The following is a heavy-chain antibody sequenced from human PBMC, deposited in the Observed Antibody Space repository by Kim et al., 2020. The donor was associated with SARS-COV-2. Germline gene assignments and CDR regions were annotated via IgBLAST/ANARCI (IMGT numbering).Heavy chain of an antibody. V-gene: IGHV1-46*01. CDR1: GYTFTSYY. J-gene: IGHJ4*02. D-gene: IGHD3-9*01. CDR3: ARGSPGYYDILTGYYRDY. CDR2: INPSGGST. Sequence: ASVKVSCKASGYTFTSYYMHWVRQAPGQGLEWMGIINPSGGSTSYAQKFQGRVTMTRDTSTSTVYMELSSLRSEDTAVYYCARGSPGYYDILTGYYRDYWGQGTLVTVSS.